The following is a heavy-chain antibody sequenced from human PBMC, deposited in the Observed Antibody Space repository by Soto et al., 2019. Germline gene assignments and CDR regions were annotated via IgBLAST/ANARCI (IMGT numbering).Heavy chain of an antibody. V-gene: IGHV4-59*08. CDR2: VYYSGTT. Sequence: PSETLSLTCTVSGGSISSFYWTWIRQPPGKGLEWVGFVYYSGTTNYNPSLRSRVTISVDTSKKQFSLKLSSVTAADTAVYYCASRGYRYGYFDYWGQGTLVTVS. J-gene: IGHJ4*02. CDR3: ASRGYRYGYFDY. CDR1: GGSISSFY. D-gene: IGHD5-18*01.